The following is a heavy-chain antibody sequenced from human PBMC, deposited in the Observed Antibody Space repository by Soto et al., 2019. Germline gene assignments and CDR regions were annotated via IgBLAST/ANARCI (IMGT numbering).Heavy chain of an antibody. J-gene: IGHJ4*02. Sequence: GGSLRLSCTASGFTFGDYAMSGVRKAPGKGLEWVGFIRSNAYGGTTEYAASVKVRFTISRDDSKSIAYLQMNSLKTEDTAVYYCTRDSSGANDYWGQGALVTVSS. V-gene: IGHV3-49*04. D-gene: IGHD6-25*01. CDR2: IRSNAYGGTT. CDR3: TRDSSGANDY. CDR1: GFTFGDYA.